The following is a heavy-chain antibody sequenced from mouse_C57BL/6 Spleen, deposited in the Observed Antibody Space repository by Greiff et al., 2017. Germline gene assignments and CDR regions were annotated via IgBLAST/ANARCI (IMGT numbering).Heavy chain of an antibody. V-gene: IGHV1-82*01. CDR2: IYPGDGDT. J-gene: IGHJ1*03. CDR1: GYAFSSSW. CDR3: ARDYGSSYRYFDV. D-gene: IGHD1-1*01. Sequence: LVESGPELVKPGASVKISCKASGYAFSSSWMNWVKQRPGKGLEWIGRIYPGDGDTNYNGKFKGKATLTADKSSSTAYMQLSSLTSEDSAVYFCARDYGSSYRYFDVWGTGTTVTVSS.